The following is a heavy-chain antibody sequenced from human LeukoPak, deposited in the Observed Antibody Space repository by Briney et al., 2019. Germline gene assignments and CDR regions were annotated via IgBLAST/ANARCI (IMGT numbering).Heavy chain of an antibody. CDR1: GFTFRSYG. CDR3: ATYYYDSGGFHFHH. D-gene: IGHD3-22*01. CDR2: ISSNGGRT. V-gene: IGHV3-64*01. Sequence: GGSLRLSCAASGFTFRSYGMHWVRQAPGKGLEYVSAISSNGGRTYYANTVKGRFTISRDNSRNTLYLQMGSLRAEDMAVYYCATYYYDSGGFHFHHWGQGTLVTVSS. J-gene: IGHJ1*01.